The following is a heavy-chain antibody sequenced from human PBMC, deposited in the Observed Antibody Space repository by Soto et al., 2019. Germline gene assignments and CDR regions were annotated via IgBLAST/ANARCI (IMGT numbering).Heavy chain of an antibody. CDR2: SYPGDSDA. Sequence: EVQLVQSGAELRKPGESLKISCKGSGYSFSTHWLAWVRQMPGKGLEYMGISYPGDSDARYSPSFQGQVTLSADKSISTAYLQWTSLKASDTAISFCARARVSTPRLENPFDIWGQGTMVTVSS. D-gene: IGHD5-12*01. CDR3: ARARVSTPRLENPFDI. V-gene: IGHV5-51*01. J-gene: IGHJ3*02. CDR1: GYSFSTHW.